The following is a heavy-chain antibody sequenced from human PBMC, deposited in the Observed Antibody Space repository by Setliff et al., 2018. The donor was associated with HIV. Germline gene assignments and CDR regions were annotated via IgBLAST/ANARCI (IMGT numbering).Heavy chain of an antibody. V-gene: IGHV4-61*09. CDR1: GDSINSTTYY. CDR3: ARSGCHGRSCYSGSVIVY. CDR2: HNTKWGT. J-gene: IGHJ4*02. D-gene: IGHD3-22*01. Sequence: LSLTCNVSGDSINSTTYYWTWIRQPVGKGLDWVGHHNTKWGTNYNPSLKSRASISVDKSRNHFSLKLSGMTAADTGMYYCARSGCHGRSCYSGSVIVYWGQGTLVTVSS.